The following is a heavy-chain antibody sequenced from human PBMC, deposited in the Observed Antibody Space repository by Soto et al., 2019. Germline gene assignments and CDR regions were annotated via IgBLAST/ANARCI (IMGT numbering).Heavy chain of an antibody. J-gene: IGHJ6*02. CDR1: GFSLSTSGMC. CDR2: IDWDDDK. D-gene: IGHD3-10*01. CDR3: ARAIYYYGSGSYYYGMDV. Sequence: STMVNPTQTLTLTCTFSGFSLSTSGMCVSWIRQPPGKALEWLALIDWDDDKYYSTSLTTRLTISKDTSKNQVVLTMTNMDPVDTATYYCARAIYYYGSGSYYYGMDVWGQGTTVTVS. V-gene: IGHV2-70*01.